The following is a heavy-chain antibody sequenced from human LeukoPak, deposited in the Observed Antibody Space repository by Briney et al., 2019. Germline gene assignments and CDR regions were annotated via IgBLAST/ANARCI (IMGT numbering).Heavy chain of an antibody. CDR3: ARGFGYRIDY. V-gene: IGHV4-34*01. CDR2: INHSGST. Sequence: MASETLSLTCAVYGGSFSGYYWSWIRQPPGKGLEWIGEINHSGSTNYNPSLKSRVTISVDTSKNQFSLKLSSVTAADTAVYYCARGFGYRIDYWGQGTLVTVSS. J-gene: IGHJ4*02. D-gene: IGHD3-10*01. CDR1: GGSFSGYY.